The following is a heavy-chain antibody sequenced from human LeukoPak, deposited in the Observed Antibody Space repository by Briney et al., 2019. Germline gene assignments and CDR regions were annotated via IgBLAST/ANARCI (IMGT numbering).Heavy chain of an antibody. D-gene: IGHD3-3*01. Sequence: ASVKVSCKASGYTFTSYAMHWVRQAPGQRLEWMGWINAGNGNTKYSQKLQGRVTMTTDTSTSTAYMELRSLRSDDTAVYYCARVGLTIFGVVTPPPDYWGQGTLVTVSS. CDR3: ARVGLTIFGVVTPPPDY. CDR2: INAGNGNT. J-gene: IGHJ4*02. CDR1: GYTFTSYA. V-gene: IGHV1-3*01.